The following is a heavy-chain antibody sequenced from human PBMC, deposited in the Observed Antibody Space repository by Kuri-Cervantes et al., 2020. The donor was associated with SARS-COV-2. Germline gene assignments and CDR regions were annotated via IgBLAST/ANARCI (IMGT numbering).Heavy chain of an antibody. J-gene: IGHJ4*02. V-gene: IGHV3-30*04. CDR3: AREYYYGSGSYYPAFSN. Sequence: GESLKISCAASGFTFSSYAMHWVRQAPGKGLEWVAVISNDGNKYYADSVKGRFTISRDNSENTIHLQMSSLRAEDTAVYYCAREYYYGSGSYYPAFSNWGQGTLVTVSS. CDR2: ISNDGNK. CDR1: GFTFSSYA. D-gene: IGHD3-10*01.